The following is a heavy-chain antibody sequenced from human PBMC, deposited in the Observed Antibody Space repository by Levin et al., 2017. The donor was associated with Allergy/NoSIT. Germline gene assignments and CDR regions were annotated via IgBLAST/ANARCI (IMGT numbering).Heavy chain of an antibody. CDR2: IYYSGST. CDR3: ARGSRGFGEPYNWFDP. D-gene: IGHD3-10*01. J-gene: IGHJ5*02. V-gene: IGHV4-39*07. CDR1: GGSISSSSYY. Sequence: MASETLSLTCTVSGGSISSSSYYWGWIRQPPGKGLEWIGSIYYSGSTYYNPSLKSRVTISVDTSKNQFSLKLSSVTAADTAVYYCARGSRGFGEPYNWFDPWGQGTLVTVSS.